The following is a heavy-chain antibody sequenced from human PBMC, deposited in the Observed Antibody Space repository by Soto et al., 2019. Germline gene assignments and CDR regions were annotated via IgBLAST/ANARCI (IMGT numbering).Heavy chain of an antibody. CDR1: GYSFTSYW. D-gene: IGHD3-10*01. Sequence: GESLKISCQGSGYSFTSYWIGWVRQMPGKGLEWMGIIYPGDSDIRYSPSFQGQVTISADKSISTAYLQWSSLKASDTAMYYCARLGFYGSGTYANWFDPWGQGTLVTVS. CDR3: ARLGFYGSGTYANWFDP. CDR2: IYPGDSDI. J-gene: IGHJ5*02. V-gene: IGHV5-51*01.